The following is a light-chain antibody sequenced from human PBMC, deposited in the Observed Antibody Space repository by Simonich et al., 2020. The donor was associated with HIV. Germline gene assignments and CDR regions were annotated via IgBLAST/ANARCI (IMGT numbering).Light chain of an antibody. CDR3: SSYTSSSTLEVV. V-gene: IGLV2-14*03. CDR2: AVS. CDR1: SSDVGGYNY. J-gene: IGLJ2*01. Sequence: QSALTQPASVSGSPGQSITISCTGTSSDVGGYNYVSWYQQHPGKAPKLIIYAVSNRPSGVSTRFSGSKTGNTASLTISGLRAEDEADYYCSSYTSSSTLEVVFGGGTKLTVL.